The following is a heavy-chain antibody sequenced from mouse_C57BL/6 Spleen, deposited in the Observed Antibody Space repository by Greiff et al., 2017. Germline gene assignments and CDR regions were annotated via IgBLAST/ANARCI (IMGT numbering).Heavy chain of an antibody. D-gene: IGHD1-1*01. CDR2: ISSGSSTI. CDR1: GFTFSDYG. V-gene: IGHV5-17*01. CDR3: ARPGGSSSYYFDY. Sequence: EVKLMESGGGLVKPGGSLKLSCAASGFTFSDYGLHWVRQAPEKGLEWVAYISSGSSTIYYAATVKGRFTISRDNAKNTLFLQMTSLRSEDTAMYYCARPGGSSSYYFDYWGQGTTLTVSS. J-gene: IGHJ2*01.